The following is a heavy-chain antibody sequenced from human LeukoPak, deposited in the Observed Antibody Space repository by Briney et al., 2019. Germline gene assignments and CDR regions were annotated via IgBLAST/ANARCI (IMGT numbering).Heavy chain of an antibody. CDR3: AKEYFYSSSWYYFDY. CDR2: ISGSGGST. Sequence: PGGSLRLSCAASGFTFSSYAMSWVRQAPGKRLEWVSAISGSGGSTYYADSVKGRFTISRDNSKNTLYLQMNSLRAEDTAVYYCAKEYFYSSSWYYFDYWGQGTLVTVSS. J-gene: IGHJ4*02. D-gene: IGHD6-13*01. CDR1: GFTFSSYA. V-gene: IGHV3-23*01.